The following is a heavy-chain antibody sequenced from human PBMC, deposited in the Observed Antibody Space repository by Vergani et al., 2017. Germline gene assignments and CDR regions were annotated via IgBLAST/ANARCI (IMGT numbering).Heavy chain of an antibody. CDR3: ARDGYDIWTGYYYGMDV. CDR1: GGSISSYY. J-gene: IGHJ6*02. V-gene: IGHV4-59*01. CDR2: IYYSGST. D-gene: IGHD3-9*01. Sequence: QVQLQESGPGLVKPSETLSLTCTVSGGSISSYYWSWIRQPPGKGLEWIGYIYYSGSTNYNPSLKSRVTISVDTSKNQFSLKLSSVTAADTAVYYCARDGYDIWTGYYYGMDVWGQGTTVTVSS.